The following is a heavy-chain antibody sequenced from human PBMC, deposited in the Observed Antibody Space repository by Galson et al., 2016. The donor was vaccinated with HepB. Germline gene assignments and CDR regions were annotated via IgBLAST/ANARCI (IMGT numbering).Heavy chain of an antibody. J-gene: IGHJ6*02. CDR2: ISWNSGSV. CDR1: GSTFDDYG. Sequence: SLRLSCAASGSTFDDYGMHWVRQAPGKGPEWVSGISWNSGSVGYADSVKGRFTISRDNAKNSLFLQMNSLRTEDTAFYYCAKDVGTGGYAPGYYYGVDVWGQGTTVTVSS. V-gene: IGHV3-9*01. D-gene: IGHD5-18*01. CDR3: AKDVGTGGYAPGYYYGVDV.